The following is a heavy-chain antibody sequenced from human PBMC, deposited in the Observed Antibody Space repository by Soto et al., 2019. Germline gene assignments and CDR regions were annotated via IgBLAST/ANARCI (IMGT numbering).Heavy chain of an antibody. CDR1: GGSVSSGSYY. D-gene: IGHD2-2*01. Sequence: SETLSLTCTVSGGSVSSGSYYWSWIRQPPGKGLEWIGYIYYSGSTNYNPSLKSRVTISVDTSKNQFSLKLSSVTAADTAVYYCARVPDRWGQGTLVTVS. J-gene: IGHJ5*02. CDR2: IYYSGST. V-gene: IGHV4-61*01. CDR3: ARVPDR.